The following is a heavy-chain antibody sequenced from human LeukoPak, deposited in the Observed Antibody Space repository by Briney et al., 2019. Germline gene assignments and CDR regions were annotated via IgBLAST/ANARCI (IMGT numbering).Heavy chain of an antibody. Sequence: GGSLRLSCAASGFTFSSYGMSWVRQAPGRGREWVSAICGSGGSTYYADSVKGRSTLSRENSKNTLYLQMNSLTAEDTAVYYCAKYSLYCGGDCYYYYYYYMDVWGKGTTVTISS. J-gene: IGHJ6*03. CDR2: ICGSGGST. D-gene: IGHD2-21*02. CDR1: GFTFSSYG. V-gene: IGHV3-23*01. CDR3: AKYSLYCGGDCYYYYYYYMDV.